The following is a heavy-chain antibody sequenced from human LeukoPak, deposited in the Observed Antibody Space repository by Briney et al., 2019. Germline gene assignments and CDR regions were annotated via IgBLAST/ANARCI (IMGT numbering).Heavy chain of an antibody. V-gene: IGHV1-18*01. D-gene: IGHD1-26*01. J-gene: IGHJ6*03. CDR1: GYTFTSYG. CDR3: ARGAFVRELNYYYYYYMDV. Sequence: ASVKVSRKASGYTFTSYGISWVRQAPGQGLEWMGWISAYNGNTNYAQKLQGRVTMTTDTSTSTAYMELRSLRSDDTAVYYCARGAFVRELNYYYYYYMDVWGKGTTVTVSS. CDR2: ISAYNGNT.